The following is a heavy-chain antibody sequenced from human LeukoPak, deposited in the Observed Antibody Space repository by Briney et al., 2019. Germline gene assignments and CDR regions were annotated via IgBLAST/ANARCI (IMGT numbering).Heavy chain of an antibody. D-gene: IGHD7-27*01. CDR3: AMTLTGDDYFDY. CDR2: IDPSDSYT. V-gene: IGHV5-10-1*01. CDR1: GYTFTNFW. Sequence: GESLKISCKVSGYTFTNFWINWVRQMPAKGLEWMGRIDPSDSYTNYSPSFQGHVAISADKSISTAYLHWSSLTASDTAMYYCAMTLTGDDYFDYWGQGTLVTVSS. J-gene: IGHJ4*02.